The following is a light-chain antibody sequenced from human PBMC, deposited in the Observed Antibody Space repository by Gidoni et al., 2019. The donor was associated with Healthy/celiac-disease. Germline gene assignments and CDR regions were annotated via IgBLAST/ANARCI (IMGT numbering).Light chain of an antibody. CDR1: QSVSSSY. J-gene: IGKJ1*01. Sequence: EIVLTQSPGTLSLSPGERATLSCRASQSVSSSYLAWYQQKPGQAPRLLIYGASSRATGIPDRFSGSGSGTDFTLTISRLDPEDFAVYYCQQYGSSPLWTFXXXTKVEIK. CDR3: QQYGSSPLWT. V-gene: IGKV3-20*01. CDR2: GAS.